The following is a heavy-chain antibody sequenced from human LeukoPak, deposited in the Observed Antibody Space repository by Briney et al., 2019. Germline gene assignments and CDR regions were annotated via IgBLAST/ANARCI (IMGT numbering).Heavy chain of an antibody. D-gene: IGHD4-11*01. Sequence: GGSLRHSCAASGFPHKRYWMSWVRQAPGMGREWVANIKQEGSEQYYVHSVKGRFTISRDNANNTLYLQTNSLRAEDTAEYYCARGADYDYWGQGTLVTVSS. CDR1: GFPHKRYW. V-gene: IGHV3-7*01. J-gene: IGHJ4*02. CDR3: ARGADYDY. CDR2: IKQEGSEQ.